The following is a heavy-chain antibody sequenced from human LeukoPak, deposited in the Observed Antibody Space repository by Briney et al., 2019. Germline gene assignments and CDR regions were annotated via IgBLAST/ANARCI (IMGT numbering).Heavy chain of an antibody. CDR3: ARQDIVVVVAATPFGY. CDR1: GGSISTSSYY. Sequence: SETLSLTCTVSGGSISTSSYYWGWIRQPPGKGLECIGNIYYSGSTYYNPSLKSRVTISVDTSKNQFSLKLSSVTAADTAVYYCARQDIVVVVAATPFGYWGQGTLVTVSS. J-gene: IGHJ4*02. CDR2: IYYSGST. V-gene: IGHV4-39*07. D-gene: IGHD2-15*01.